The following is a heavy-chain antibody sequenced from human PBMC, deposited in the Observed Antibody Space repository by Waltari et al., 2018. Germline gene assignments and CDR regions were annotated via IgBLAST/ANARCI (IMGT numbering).Heavy chain of an antibody. CDR1: GGPISSSSYY. CDR3: ASHPYYLDSRGYSGPLNY. Sequence: QLQLQESGPGLVKPSEPLSLTCTVSGGPISSSSYYWGWVLQPPGKGLEWSGSIYYSGSTYSNPSLKSRVTISVDMSENQVSLKLTSVTAADTAVYYCASHPYYLDSRGYSGPLNYWGQGTLVTVSS. D-gene: IGHD3-22*01. CDR2: IYYSGST. J-gene: IGHJ4*02. V-gene: IGHV4-39*01.